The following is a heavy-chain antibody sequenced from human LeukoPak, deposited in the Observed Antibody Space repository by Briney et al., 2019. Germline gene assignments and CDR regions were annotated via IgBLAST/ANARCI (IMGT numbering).Heavy chain of an antibody. J-gene: IGHJ5*02. V-gene: IGHV1-24*01. Sequence: ASVKVSCKVSGYTLTELSMHWVRQAPGKGLEWMGGFDPEDGETIYAQKFQGGVTMTEDTSTDTAYMELSSLRSEDTAVHYCATRYYGSGSFSWFDPWGQGTLVTVSS. CDR2: FDPEDGET. CDR3: ATRYYGSGSFSWFDP. CDR1: GYTLTELS. D-gene: IGHD3-10*01.